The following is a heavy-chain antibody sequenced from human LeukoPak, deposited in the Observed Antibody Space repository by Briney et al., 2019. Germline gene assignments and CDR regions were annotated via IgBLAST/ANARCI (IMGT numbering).Heavy chain of an antibody. V-gene: IGHV3-21*01. J-gene: IGHJ4*02. D-gene: IGHD4-11*01. CDR1: GFTFSSYS. CDR3: ARDLTTVSNFDY. Sequence: GGSLRLSCAASGFTFSSYSMNWVRQAPGKGLEWVSSISSSSSYIYYADSVKGRFTISRDNAKNSLYLQMNSLRAEDTAVYYCARDLTTVSNFDYWGQGTLVTVSS. CDR2: ISSSSSYI.